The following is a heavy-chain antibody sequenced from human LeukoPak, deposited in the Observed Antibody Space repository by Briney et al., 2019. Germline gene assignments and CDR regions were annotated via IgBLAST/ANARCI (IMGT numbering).Heavy chain of an antibody. D-gene: IGHD3-9*01. Sequence: PGGSLRLSCTASGFTFGDYAMSWFRQAPGKGLEWVGFIRSKAYGGTTEYAASVKGRFTISRDDSKSIAYLQMNSLKTEDTAVYYCTRTDILTAGVSGYWGQGTLVTVSS. J-gene: IGHJ4*02. CDR2: IRSKAYGGTT. CDR3: TRTDILTAGVSGY. V-gene: IGHV3-49*03. CDR1: GFTFGDYA.